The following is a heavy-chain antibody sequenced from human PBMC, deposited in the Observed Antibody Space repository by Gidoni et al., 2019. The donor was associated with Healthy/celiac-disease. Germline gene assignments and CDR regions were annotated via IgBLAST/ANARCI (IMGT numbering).Heavy chain of an antibody. CDR2: IYTSGST. CDR1: GCSISSGSYY. J-gene: IGHJ6*02. V-gene: IGHV4-61*02. Sequence: QVQLQESGPGLVKPSQTLSLTCTVTGCSISSGSYYWSWIRQPAGKGLEWIGRIYTSGSTNYNPSLKSRVTISVDTSKNQFSLKLSSVTAADTAVYYCARGRFGGMDVWGQGTTVTVSS. CDR3: ARGRFGGMDV. D-gene: IGHD3-16*01.